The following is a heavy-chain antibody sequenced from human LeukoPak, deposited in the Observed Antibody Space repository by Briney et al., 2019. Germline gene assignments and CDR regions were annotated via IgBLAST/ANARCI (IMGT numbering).Heavy chain of an antibody. D-gene: IGHD3-3*01. CDR3: TRDDFWSGYLTYGMDV. Sequence: GGSLRLSCTASGFTFGVYGMRWVRQAPGKGVEWVGFIRSRAYGGTTEYADSVKGRFTISRDDAKSIAYLQMNSLKTEDTAVYDCTRDDFWSGYLTYGMDVWGQGTTVTVSS. CDR2: IRSRAYGGTT. J-gene: IGHJ6*02. CDR1: GFTFGVYG. V-gene: IGHV3-49*04.